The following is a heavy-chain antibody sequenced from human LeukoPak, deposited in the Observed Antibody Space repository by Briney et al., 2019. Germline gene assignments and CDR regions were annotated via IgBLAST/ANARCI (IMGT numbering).Heavy chain of an antibody. D-gene: IGHD3-10*01. V-gene: IGHV3-23*01. J-gene: IGHJ4*02. CDR1: GFTFRSHA. CDR2: IYENGGTT. Sequence: GGSLRLSCVGSGFTFRSHAMSWVRQAPEKGLEFVSGIYENGGTTYYADSVKGRFTISRDNSKNTLYLQMNSLRAEDTAVYYCAKEGDYYGSGSYYNYWGQGTLVTVSS. CDR3: AKEGDYYGSGSYYNY.